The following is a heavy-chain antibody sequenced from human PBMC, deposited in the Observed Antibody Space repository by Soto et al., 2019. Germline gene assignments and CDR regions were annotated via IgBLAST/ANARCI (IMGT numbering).Heavy chain of an antibody. Sequence: SETLSLTCTVSGASISGFYWSWMRKSAGKGLEWIGRIYATGTTDYNPSRKSRVTMSVDTSNNNFSLRFTSVTAADTAVYYCARVTIFEYWFDPWGQGILVTVSS. CDR1: GASISGFY. D-gene: IGHD3-3*01. V-gene: IGHV4-4*07. CDR3: ARVTIFEYWFDP. J-gene: IGHJ5*02. CDR2: IYATGTT.